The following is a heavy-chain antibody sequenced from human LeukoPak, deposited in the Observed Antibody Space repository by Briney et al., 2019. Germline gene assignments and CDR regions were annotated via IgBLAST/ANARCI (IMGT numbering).Heavy chain of an antibody. Sequence: GGSLRLSCAASGFTFSSYSMNWVRQAPGKGLEWVSSISSSSRYIYYADSVKGRFTISRDNSKNTLYLQMNSLRGEDTAVYYCARGPSYCGGDCYPQYWGQGTLVTVSS. V-gene: IGHV3-21*04. D-gene: IGHD2-21*02. CDR2: ISSSSRYI. J-gene: IGHJ4*02. CDR3: ARGPSYCGGDCYPQY. CDR1: GFTFSSYS.